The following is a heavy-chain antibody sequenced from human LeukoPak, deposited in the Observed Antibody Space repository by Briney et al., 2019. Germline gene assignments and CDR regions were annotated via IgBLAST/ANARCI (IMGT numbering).Heavy chain of an antibody. CDR1: GYTLTELS. CDR2: FDPEDGET. Sequence: ASVKDSCKVSGYTLTELSMHWVRQAPGKGLEWMGGFDPEDGETIYAQKFQGRVTMTEDTSTDTAYMELSSLRSEDTAVYYCARAPTDTRYYYDSSGQGWFDPWGQGTLVTVSS. D-gene: IGHD3-22*01. V-gene: IGHV1-24*01. CDR3: ARAPTDTRYYYDSSGQGWFDP. J-gene: IGHJ5*02.